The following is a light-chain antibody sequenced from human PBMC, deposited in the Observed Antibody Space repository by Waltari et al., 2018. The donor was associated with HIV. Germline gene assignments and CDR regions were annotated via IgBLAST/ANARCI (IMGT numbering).Light chain of an antibody. CDR1: QSVTGSH. V-gene: IGKV3-20*01. Sequence: EIVLTQSPGTLSLSPGERATLTCRASQSVTGSHLAWYQQRPGQPPRLLVYGASSRASGIPDRFSGSGSGTDFTLTITRLEPEDFAVYYCHQYAALPRTFGQGTKLEIK. J-gene: IGKJ2*01. CDR3: HQYAALPRT. CDR2: GAS.